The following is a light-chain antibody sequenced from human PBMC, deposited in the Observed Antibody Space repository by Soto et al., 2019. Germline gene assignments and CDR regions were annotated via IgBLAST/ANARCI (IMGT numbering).Light chain of an antibody. CDR1: QSVTSS. CDR3: QQYNNWPWT. Sequence: EVVLTQSPGTLSLSPGERATLSCRASQSVTSSFLAWYQQKPGQAPRLLISGASTRATGIPARFSGSGSGTEFTLTISSLQSEDFAVYYCQQYNNWPWTFGQGTKVDIK. CDR2: GAS. V-gene: IGKV3-15*01. J-gene: IGKJ1*01.